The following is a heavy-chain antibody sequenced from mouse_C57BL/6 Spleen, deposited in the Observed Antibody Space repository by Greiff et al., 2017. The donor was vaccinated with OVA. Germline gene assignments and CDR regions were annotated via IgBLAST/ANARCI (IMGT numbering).Heavy chain of an antibody. CDR3: TRWGLAY. V-gene: IGHV1-15*01. Sequence: QVQLKESGAELVRPGASVTLSCKASGYTFTDYEMHWVKQTPVHGLEWIGAIDPETGGTAYNQKFKGKAILTADKSSSTAYMELRSLTSEDSAVYYCTRWGLAYWGQGTLVTVSA. CDR1: GYTFTDYE. D-gene: IGHD3-1*01. CDR2: IDPETGGT. J-gene: IGHJ3*01.